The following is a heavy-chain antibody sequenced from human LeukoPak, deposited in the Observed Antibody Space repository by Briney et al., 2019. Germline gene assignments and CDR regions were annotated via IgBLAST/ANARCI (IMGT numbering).Heavy chain of an antibody. D-gene: IGHD3-10*01. V-gene: IGHV4-59*01. CDR1: GVSISTYS. CDR2: IYYSGST. J-gene: IGHJ4*02. Sequence: SETLSLTCTVSGVSISTYSWSWIRQPPGKGLEWIGYIYYSGSTNYNPSLKSRVTISVDTSKNQFSLNLSSVTAADTAVYYCARGMGYYYGSGSYKVDYWGQGTLVTVSS. CDR3: ARGMGYYYGSGSYKVDY.